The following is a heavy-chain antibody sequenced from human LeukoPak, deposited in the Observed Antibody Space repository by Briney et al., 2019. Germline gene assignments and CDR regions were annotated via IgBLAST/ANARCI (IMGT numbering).Heavy chain of an antibody. CDR1: GFTVSSNY. D-gene: IGHD3-22*01. Sequence: GGSLRLSCAASGFTVSSNYMSWVRQAPGKGLEWVSVIYSGGSTYYADSVKGRFTISRDNSKNTLYIQMNSLRAEDTAVYYCARDRVIGSGYYYFDYWGQGTLVTVSS. CDR2: IYSGGST. CDR3: ARDRVIGSGYYYFDY. J-gene: IGHJ4*02. V-gene: IGHV3-53*01.